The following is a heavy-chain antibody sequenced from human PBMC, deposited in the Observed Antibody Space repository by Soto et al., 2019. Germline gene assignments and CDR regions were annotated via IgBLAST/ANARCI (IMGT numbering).Heavy chain of an antibody. Sequence: EVQLLESGGGLVQPGGSLRLSCVGSGFSFRKYAMNWVRQAPGKGLEWVSGISGSGGSGRWFYADPVKGRFTISRDNSKNTLYLEMNSLRAEDTAVYYCAKDLDDYSSAIDFWGQGTLVTVSS. CDR3: AKDLDDYSSAIDF. CDR2: ISGSGGSGRW. CDR1: GFSFRKYA. V-gene: IGHV3-23*01. J-gene: IGHJ4*02. D-gene: IGHD4-4*01.